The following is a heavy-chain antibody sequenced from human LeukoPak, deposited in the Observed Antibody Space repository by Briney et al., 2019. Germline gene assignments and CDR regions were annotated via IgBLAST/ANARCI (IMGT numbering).Heavy chain of an antibody. J-gene: IGHJ5*02. CDR2: INPNSGGT. CDR3: ARVKVVPYYNWFDP. CDR1: GGTFSSYA. D-gene: IGHD2-21*01. Sequence: ASVKVSCKASGGTFSSYAISWVRQAPGQGLEWMGWINPNSGGTNYAQKFQGRVTMTRDTSISTAYMELRSLRSDDTAVYYCARVKVVPYYNWFDPWGQGTLVTVSS. V-gene: IGHV1-2*02.